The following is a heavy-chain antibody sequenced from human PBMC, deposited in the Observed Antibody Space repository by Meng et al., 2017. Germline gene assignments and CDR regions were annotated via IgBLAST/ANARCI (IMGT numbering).Heavy chain of an antibody. CDR3: ARVRASLGPTTAGY. CDR1: GFTFSSYW. J-gene: IGHJ4*02. CDR2: IKQDGSEK. D-gene: IGHD2/OR15-2a*01. Sequence: GESLKISCAASGFTFSSYWMSWVRQAPGKGLEWVANIKQDGSEKYYVDSVKGRFTISRDNAKNSLYLQMNSLRAEDTAVYYCARVRASLGPTTAGYWGQGTLVTVSS. V-gene: IGHV3-7*01.